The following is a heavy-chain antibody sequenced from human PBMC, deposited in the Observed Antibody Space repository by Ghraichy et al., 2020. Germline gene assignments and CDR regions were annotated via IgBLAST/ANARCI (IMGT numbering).Heavy chain of an antibody. Sequence: SETLSLTCAVYGGSFSGYYWSWIRQPPGKGLEWIGEINHSGSTNYNPSLKSRVTISVDTSKNQFSLKLSSVTAADTAVYYCARDGRFYYYYYGMDVWGQGTTVTVSS. D-gene: IGHD2-15*01. CDR3: ARDGRFYYYYYGMDV. J-gene: IGHJ6*02. CDR1: GGSFSGYY. V-gene: IGHV4-34*01. CDR2: INHSGST.